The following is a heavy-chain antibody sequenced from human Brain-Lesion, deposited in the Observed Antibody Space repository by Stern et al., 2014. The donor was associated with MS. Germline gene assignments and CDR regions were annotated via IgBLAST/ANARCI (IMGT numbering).Heavy chain of an antibody. D-gene: IGHD5-18*01. CDR1: GGSISSGSDY. CDR3: ASGYRIFDY. Sequence: QLQLQESGPGLVKPSQTLSLTCTVSGGSISSGSDYWSWIRQHVGKGLEWIGRIHASGSAFYTPSLKSRVTISTDTSMNQFSLELNSATAADTAIYYCASGYRIFDYWGQEILVTVSS. V-gene: IGHV4-61*02. CDR2: IHASGSA. J-gene: IGHJ4*02.